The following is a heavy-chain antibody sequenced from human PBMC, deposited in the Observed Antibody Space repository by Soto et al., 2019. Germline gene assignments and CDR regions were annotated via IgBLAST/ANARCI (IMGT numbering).Heavy chain of an antibody. J-gene: IGHJ4*02. CDR3: TRSIVSGGIMGGFDY. CDR2: IIPIFNTP. Sequence: QVQLVQSGVEVKTPGSAVNVSCKASGGTFHLFAMNSVRQAPGHGLEWMGGIIPIFNTPQYAQPFPGRVTIAVDDSTTPADMQVSSLRSEDTATYYCTRSIVSGGIMGGFDYWGQGTLVTVSS. CDR1: GGTFHLFA. V-gene: IGHV1-69*01. D-gene: IGHD3-16*01.